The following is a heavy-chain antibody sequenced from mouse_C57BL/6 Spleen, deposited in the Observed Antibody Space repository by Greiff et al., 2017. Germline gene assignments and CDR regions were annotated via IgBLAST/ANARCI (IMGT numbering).Heavy chain of an antibody. Sequence: VQLQQSGAELVRPGASVKLSCTASGFNIKDYYMHWVKQRPEQGLEWIGRIDPEDGDTEYAPKFQGKATMTADTSSNTAYLQLSSLTSEDTAVYYCTTGIDDGPHGDYFDYWGQGTTRTVSS. CDR2: IDPEDGDT. CDR3: TTGIDDGPHGDYFDY. D-gene: IGHD2-3*01. J-gene: IGHJ2*01. CDR1: GFNIKDYY. V-gene: IGHV14-1*01.